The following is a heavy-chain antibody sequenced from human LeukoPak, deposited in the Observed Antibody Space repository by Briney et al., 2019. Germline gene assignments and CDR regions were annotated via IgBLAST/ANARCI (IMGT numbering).Heavy chain of an antibody. J-gene: IGHJ5*02. Sequence: PSETLSLTCTVSGGSISDYYWSWIWQPPGKGLEWIGYIYYIGSTNYNPSLKSRVTISVDTSKNQFSLKLSSVTAADTAVYYCARDRQYYYDSSGYPHNWFDPWGQGTLVTVSS. CDR1: GGSISDYY. CDR2: IYYIGST. CDR3: ARDRQYYYDSSGYPHNWFDP. D-gene: IGHD3-22*01. V-gene: IGHV4-59*01.